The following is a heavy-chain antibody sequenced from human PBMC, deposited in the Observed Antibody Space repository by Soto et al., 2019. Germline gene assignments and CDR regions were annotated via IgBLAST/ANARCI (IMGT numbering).Heavy chain of an antibody. CDR3: ARIGDVPYDFYGMDV. Sequence: QVQLVQSGAEVKKPGASVKVSCKASGYTFSTYGISWVRQAPGQGLEWMGWINGYNGNTNYAPKLQGRITMTTDTSTTTAYMELKSLRPDDTAVYYFARIGDVPYDFYGMDVWGQGTTVTVSS. D-gene: IGHD3-16*01. V-gene: IGHV1-18*01. CDR1: GYTFSTYG. J-gene: IGHJ6*02. CDR2: INGYNGNT.